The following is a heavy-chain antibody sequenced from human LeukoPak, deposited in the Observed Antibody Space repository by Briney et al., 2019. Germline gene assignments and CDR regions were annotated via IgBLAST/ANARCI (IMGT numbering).Heavy chain of an antibody. CDR3: ASSHCSSTSCYIWDWFDP. V-gene: IGHV1-2*02. CDR2: MNPNSGNT. Sequence: ASVKVSCKASGYTFTGYYMHWVRQATGQGLEWMGWMNPNSGNTADAQKFQGRVTMTRDTSISTAYMELSRLRSDDTAVYYCASSHCSSTSCYIWDWFDPWGQGTLVTVSS. D-gene: IGHD2-2*02. CDR1: GYTFTGYY. J-gene: IGHJ5*02.